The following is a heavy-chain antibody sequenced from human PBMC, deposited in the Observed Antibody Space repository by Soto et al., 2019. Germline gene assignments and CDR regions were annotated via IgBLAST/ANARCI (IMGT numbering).Heavy chain of an antibody. CDR1: GGTVSSGSDY. D-gene: IGHD3-3*01. CDR3: ARHAQIFAGMDV. V-gene: IGHV4-61*01. CDR2: IYYIGGT. Sequence: PGGTLSLTCAVSGGTVSSGSDYWSWLRPPPGKGLEWGGYIYYIGGTNYNPALKSRVTITVDTSMNLFALRLSPENAADKAGYYCARHAQIFAGMDVWGQGTTVTASS. J-gene: IGHJ6*02.